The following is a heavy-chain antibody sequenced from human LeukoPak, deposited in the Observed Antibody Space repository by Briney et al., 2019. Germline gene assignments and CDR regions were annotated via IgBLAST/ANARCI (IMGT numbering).Heavy chain of an antibody. CDR3: ARDRDAFDI. J-gene: IGHJ3*02. CDR1: GGSISSGSYY. CDR2: IYTSGST. Sequence: SQTLSLTCTVSGGSISSGSYYWSWIRQPAGKGLEWIGRIYTSGSTNYNPSLKSRVTISVDTSKNQFSLQLSSVTAADTAVYYCARDRDAFDIWGQGTTVTVSS. V-gene: IGHV4-61*02.